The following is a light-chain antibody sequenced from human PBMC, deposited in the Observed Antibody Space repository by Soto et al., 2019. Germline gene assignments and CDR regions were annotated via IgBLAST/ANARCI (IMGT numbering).Light chain of an antibody. V-gene: IGKV1-39*01. J-gene: IGKJ1*01. Sequence: DIQMTQSPSSLSASVGDRVTITCRASQSISSYLNWYQQKPGKAPKLLIYAASSLQSGVPSRFSGSGSGTDFTLTISSLQPEDFATYYCLQHNSYPRTLGQGTKVDIK. CDR1: QSISSY. CDR2: AAS. CDR3: LQHNSYPRT.